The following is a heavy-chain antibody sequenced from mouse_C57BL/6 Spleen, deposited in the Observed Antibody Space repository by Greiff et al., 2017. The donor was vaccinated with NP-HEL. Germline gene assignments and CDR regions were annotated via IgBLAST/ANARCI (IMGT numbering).Heavy chain of an antibody. CDR1: GYTFTSYW. V-gene: IGHV1-52*01. Sequence: QSCKASGYTFTSYWMHWVKQRPIQGLEWIGNIDPSDSETHYNQKFKDKATLTVDKSSSTAYMQLSSLTSEDSAVYYCARSPGLGSSFYFDYWGQGTTLTVSS. CDR2: IDPSDSET. D-gene: IGHD1-1*01. CDR3: ARSPGLGSSFYFDY. J-gene: IGHJ2*01.